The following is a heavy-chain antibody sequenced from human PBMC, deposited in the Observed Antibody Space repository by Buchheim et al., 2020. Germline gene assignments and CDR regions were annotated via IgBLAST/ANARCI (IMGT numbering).Heavy chain of an antibody. CDR2: IYTSGST. CDR3: AREQLNNWFDP. V-gene: IGHV4-61*02. D-gene: IGHD6-6*01. Sequence: QVQLQESGPGLVKPSQTLSLTCTVSGGSISSGSYYWSWIRQPAGKGLEWIGRIYTSGSTNYNPSLKSRVTISVDTSKNQFSLKLSSVTAADTAVYYCAREQLNNWFDPWGQGTL. J-gene: IGHJ5*02. CDR1: GGSISSGSYY.